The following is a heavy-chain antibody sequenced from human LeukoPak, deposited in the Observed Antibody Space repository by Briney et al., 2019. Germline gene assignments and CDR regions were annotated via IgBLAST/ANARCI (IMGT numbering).Heavy chain of an antibody. V-gene: IGHV4-4*09. J-gene: IGHJ4*02. CDR1: GASISSYY. Sequence: PWETLSLTCTVSGASISSYYWSWIRQPPGKGLEWIGHVYGSGSTKYTPSLKSRVTISVDTSKNQFSLKLTSVTAADTAVYYCASDHCDSSSCNTHLGQGTLVTVSS. CDR3: ASDHCDSSSCNTH. D-gene: IGHD2-2*02. CDR2: VYGSGST.